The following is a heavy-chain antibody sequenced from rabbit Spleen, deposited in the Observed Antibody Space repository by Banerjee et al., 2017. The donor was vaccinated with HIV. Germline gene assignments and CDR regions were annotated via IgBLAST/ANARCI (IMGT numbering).Heavy chain of an antibody. CDR3: ARDTSSSFSSYGMDL. V-gene: IGHV1S45*01. CDR1: GVSLHDKDV. J-gene: IGHJ6*01. CDR2: INIVTGKS. Sequence: EQLEESGGGLVQPEGSLTLTCKASGVSLHDKDVMCWVRQAPGKGLEWIACINIVTGKSVYARWAKGRFTISKTSSTTVTLHTTSLTAADTATYFCARDTSSSFSSYGMDLWGPGTLVTVS. D-gene: IGHD1-1*01.